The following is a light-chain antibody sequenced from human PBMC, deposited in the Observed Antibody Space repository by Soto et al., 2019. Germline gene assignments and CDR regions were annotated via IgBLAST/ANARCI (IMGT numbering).Light chain of an antibody. V-gene: IGLV1-40*01. CDR3: QSYDRRLNWV. CDR2: GNT. Sequence: QSVLTQPPSVSGAPGQRVTISCTGSFFNIGAGYNVHWYQQLPGTAPKLLIYGNTNRPSGVPDRFSGSKSGTSASLAITGLQIEDEGDYYCQSYDRRLNWVFGGGTKVTVL. CDR1: FFNIGAGYN. J-gene: IGLJ3*02.